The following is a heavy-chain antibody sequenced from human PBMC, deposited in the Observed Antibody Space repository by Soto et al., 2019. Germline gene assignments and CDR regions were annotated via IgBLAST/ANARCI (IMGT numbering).Heavy chain of an antibody. CDR3: ARDGYYYGSGRLLDY. D-gene: IGHD3-10*01. V-gene: IGHV4-4*07. J-gene: IGHJ4*02. CDR2: IYTSGST. CDR1: GGSISSYY. Sequence: PSETLSLTCTVSGGSISSYYWSWIRQPAGKGLEWIGRIYTSGSTNYNPSLKSRVTMSVDTSKNQFSLKLSSATAADTAEYYCARDGYYYGSGRLLDYWGQGTLVTVSS.